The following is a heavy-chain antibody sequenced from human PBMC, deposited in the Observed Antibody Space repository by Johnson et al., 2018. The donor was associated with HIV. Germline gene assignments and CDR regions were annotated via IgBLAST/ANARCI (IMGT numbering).Heavy chain of an antibody. CDR1: GFTVSSNY. J-gene: IGHJ3*02. V-gene: IGHV3-66*01. D-gene: IGHD5-24*01. CDR2: ISSDGNT. CDR3: ARAPAWLRGFDI. Sequence: VLLVESGGGLVQPGGSLRLSCAVSGFTVSSNYMTWVRRAPGKGLEWVSVISSDGNTYYADYVKGRFSISRDNSKNTLYLQMNRLTVEDTALYYCARAPAWLRGFDIWGQGTMVTVSS.